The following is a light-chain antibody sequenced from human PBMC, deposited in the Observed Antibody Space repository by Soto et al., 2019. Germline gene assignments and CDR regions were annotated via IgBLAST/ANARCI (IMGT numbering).Light chain of an antibody. CDR3: QQYNNWHPIT. Sequence: EVLMTQYPATLSVSPGERATLSCRASESVSRKLAWYQQKPGQAPRLLIYRASARATGVPDRFSGSGSGTEFTLTISSLKSADFAVYYCQQYNNWHPITFGQGTRLEIK. V-gene: IGKV3-15*01. CDR1: ESVSRK. CDR2: RAS. J-gene: IGKJ5*01.